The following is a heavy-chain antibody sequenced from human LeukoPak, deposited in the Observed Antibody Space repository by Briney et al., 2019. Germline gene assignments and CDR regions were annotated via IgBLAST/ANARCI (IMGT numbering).Heavy chain of an antibody. V-gene: IGHV3-30-3*01. CDR3: ARSDSSGWFDY. J-gene: IGHJ4*02. D-gene: IGHD6-19*01. CDR1: GFTFSSYA. CDR2: ISYDGSNK. Sequence: GGSLRLSCAASGFTFSSYAMHWIRQAPGKGLEWVAVISYDGSNKYYADSVKGRLTISRDNSKNTLYLQMNSLRAEDTAVYYCARSDSSGWFDYWGQGTLVTVSS.